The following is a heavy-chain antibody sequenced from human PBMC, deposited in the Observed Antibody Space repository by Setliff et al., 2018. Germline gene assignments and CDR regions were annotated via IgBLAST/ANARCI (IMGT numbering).Heavy chain of an antibody. CDR3: ARGIAVAGFDY. Sequence: SETLSLTCTVSGGSISSYYWSWIRQPPWKGLEWIGYIYTSGSTNYNPSLESRGTISVDTSKNQFSLELTSVTAADTAVYYCARGIAVAGFDYWGQGTLVTVSS. D-gene: IGHD6-19*01. CDR2: IYTSGST. V-gene: IGHV4-4*08. J-gene: IGHJ4*02. CDR1: GGSISSYY.